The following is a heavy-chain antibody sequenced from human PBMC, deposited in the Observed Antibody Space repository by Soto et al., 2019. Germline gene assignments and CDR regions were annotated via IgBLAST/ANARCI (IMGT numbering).Heavy chain of an antibody. D-gene: IGHD3-9*01. CDR1: GFTFSSYA. V-gene: IGHV3-23*01. J-gene: IGHJ6*02. CDR2: ISGSGGST. CDR3: AKNSPTQAPTYYDILTGSYGMDV. Sequence: PGGSLRLSCAASGFTFSSYAMSWVRQAPGKWLEWVSAISGSGGSTYYADSVKGRFTISRDNSKNTLYLQMNSLRAEDTAVYYCAKNSPTQAPTYYDILTGSYGMDVWGQGXTVTVYS.